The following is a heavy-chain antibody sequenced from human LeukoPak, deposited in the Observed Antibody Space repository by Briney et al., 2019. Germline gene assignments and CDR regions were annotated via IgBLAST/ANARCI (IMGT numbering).Heavy chain of an antibody. CDR1: GYTFTSYY. V-gene: IGHV1-46*01. Sequence: ASVKVSCKAFGYTFTSYYMHWVRQAPGQGLEWMGIIHPSAGSTSYAQQFQGRITMTRDTSTSTVYMELSSLRSEDTAAYYCARDGRATMGLGFDCWGQGALVTVSS. CDR2: IHPSAGST. CDR3: ARDGRATMGLGFDC. D-gene: IGHD3-10*01. J-gene: IGHJ4*02.